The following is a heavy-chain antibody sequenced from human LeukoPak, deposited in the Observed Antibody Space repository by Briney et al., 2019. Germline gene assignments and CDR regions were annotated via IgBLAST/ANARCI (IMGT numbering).Heavy chain of an antibody. D-gene: IGHD4-23*01. CDR1: GYTSTNYD. V-gene: IGHV1-8*01. J-gene: IGHJ5*02. CDR2: MNPNNGNT. CDR3: ARDYGGNSGWFDP. Sequence: ASVKVSCKASGYTSTNYDLNWVRQATGQGLEWMGWMNPNNGNTGYAQKFQGRVTLTRDTSTSTAYMELSSLRSEDTAVYYCARDYGGNSGWFDPWGQGTLVTVSS.